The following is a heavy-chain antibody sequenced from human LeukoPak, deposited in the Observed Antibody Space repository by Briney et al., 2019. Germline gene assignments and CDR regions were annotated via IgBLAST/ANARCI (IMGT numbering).Heavy chain of an antibody. J-gene: IGHJ6*03. CDR2: IIPIFGTA. CDR3: ARGTTIFGVVITPYYYYYMDV. Sequence: AASVKVSCKASGGTFSSYAISWVRQAPGQGLEWMGGIIPIFGTANYAQKFQGRVTITADESTSTAYMELSSLRSEDTAVYYCARGTTIFGVVITPYYYYYMDVWGKGATVTVSS. CDR1: GGTFSSYA. V-gene: IGHV1-69*01. D-gene: IGHD3-3*01.